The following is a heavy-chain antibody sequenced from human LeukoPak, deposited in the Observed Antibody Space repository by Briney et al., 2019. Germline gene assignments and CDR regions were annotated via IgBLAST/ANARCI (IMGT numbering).Heavy chain of an antibody. J-gene: IGHJ2*01. CDR3: ARAAWVTTSPYWYFDL. V-gene: IGHV3-23*01. CDR1: GFTFSSYA. CDR2: ISGSGGST. Sequence: TGGSLRLSCAASGFTFSSYAMSWVRQAPGKGLEWVSAISGSGGSTYYADSVKGRFTISRDNARNSLFVQMNSLRVEDTAVYYCARAAWVTTSPYWYFDLWGRGTLVTVSS. D-gene: IGHD4-17*01.